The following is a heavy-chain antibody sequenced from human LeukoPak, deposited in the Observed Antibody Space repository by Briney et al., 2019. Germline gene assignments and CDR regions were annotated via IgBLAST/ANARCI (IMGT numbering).Heavy chain of an antibody. CDR2: IKSKTDGGTT. D-gene: IGHD2-21*02. CDR3: TTDPVVVTPPSP. CDR1: GFTFSNAW. J-gene: IGHJ5*02. Sequence: GGSLRLSCAASGFTFSNAWVNWVRQAPGKGLEWAGRIKSKTDGGTTDYAAPVKGRFTISRDDSKNTLYLQMNSLKTEDTAVYYCTTDPVVVTPPSPWGQGTLVTVSS. V-gene: IGHV3-15*07.